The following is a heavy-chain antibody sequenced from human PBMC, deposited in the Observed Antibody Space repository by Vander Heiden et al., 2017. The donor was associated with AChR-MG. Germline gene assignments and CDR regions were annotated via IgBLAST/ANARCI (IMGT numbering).Heavy chain of an antibody. J-gene: IGHJ4*02. Sequence: EVQLVESGGGLVQPGGSLTLSCAASGFSFCSYDMHRVRQGTGKGLEWVSGIGTAGDTYYPGSVKGRFTISRENAKNSLFLQMNSLRAEDTAIYYCTRGTPGTTKGDYFDYWGKGSLVTVSS. CDR2: IGTAGDT. CDR1: GFSFCSYD. V-gene: IGHV3-13*01. D-gene: IGHD1-1*01. CDR3: TRGTPGTTKGDYFDY.